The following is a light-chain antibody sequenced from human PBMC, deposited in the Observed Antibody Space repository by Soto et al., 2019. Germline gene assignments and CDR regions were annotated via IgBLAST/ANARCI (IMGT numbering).Light chain of an antibody. CDR2: GAS. Sequence: EIVLTQSPGTLSLSPGERATLSCRASQSVSSTYLAWYQQKPGQAPRLLIYGASNRATGSPDRFSGSGSGTDFTLTISRLEPEDFAVYYCQQYGSSPFAFGPGTKVDI. J-gene: IGKJ3*01. V-gene: IGKV3-20*01. CDR1: QSVSSTY. CDR3: QQYGSSPFA.